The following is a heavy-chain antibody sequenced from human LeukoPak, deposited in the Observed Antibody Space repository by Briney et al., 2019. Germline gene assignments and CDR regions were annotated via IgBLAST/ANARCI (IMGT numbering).Heavy chain of an antibody. J-gene: IGHJ4*02. V-gene: IGHV1-2*02. D-gene: IGHD5-18*01. CDR2: TNPNSGGT. CDR1: GYTFTGYY. CDR3: ARGVVDTAMLGDY. Sequence: ASVTVSCKASGYTFTGYYMHWVRQAPGQGLEWMGWTNPNSGGTNYAQKFQGRVTMTRDTYISTAYMELSRLRSDDTAVYYCARGVVDTAMLGDYWGQGTLVTVSS.